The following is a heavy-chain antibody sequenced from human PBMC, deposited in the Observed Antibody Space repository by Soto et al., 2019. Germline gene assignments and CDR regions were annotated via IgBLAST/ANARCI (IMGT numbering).Heavy chain of an antibody. CDR3: ARDRVEMATASVLYYFDY. CDR1: GGSISSGGYY. V-gene: IGHV4-31*03. Sequence: QVQLQESGPGLVKPSQTLSLTCTVSGGSISSGGYYWSWIRQHPGKGLEWIGYIYYSGSTYYNPSLKSRVTISVDTSKNQFSLKLSSVTAADTAVYYCARDRVEMATASVLYYFDYWGQGTLVTVSS. CDR2: IYYSGST. J-gene: IGHJ4*02. D-gene: IGHD5-18*01.